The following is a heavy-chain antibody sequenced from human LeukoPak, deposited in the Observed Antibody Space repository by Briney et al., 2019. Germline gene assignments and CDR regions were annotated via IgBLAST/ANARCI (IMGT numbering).Heavy chain of an antibody. CDR2: VNHSGST. Sequence: SETLSLTCAVYGGSFSGYYWSWIRQPPGKGLEWIGEVNHSGSTNYNPSLKSRVTISVDTSKNQFSLKLSSVTAADTAVYYCASTLDRVDAFDIWGQGTMVTVSS. V-gene: IGHV4-34*01. D-gene: IGHD1-14*01. CDR1: GGSFSGYY. CDR3: ASTLDRVDAFDI. J-gene: IGHJ3*02.